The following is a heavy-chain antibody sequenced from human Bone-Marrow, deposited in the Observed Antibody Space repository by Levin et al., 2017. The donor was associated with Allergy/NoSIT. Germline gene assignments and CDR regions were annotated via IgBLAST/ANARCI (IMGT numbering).Heavy chain of an antibody. V-gene: IGHV4-4*07. CDR2: IYISGRT. CDR3: TRDQAPNWNDEYFDL. Sequence: SETLSLTCTVSGDSISSYYWSWIRQPAGKGLEWIGRIYISGRTNYNPSLRSRVTLSVDTSKNQFSLQLSSVTAADTAVYYCTRDQAPNWNDEYFDLWGRGTLVTVSS. D-gene: IGHD1-20*01. J-gene: IGHJ2*01. CDR1: GDSISSYY.